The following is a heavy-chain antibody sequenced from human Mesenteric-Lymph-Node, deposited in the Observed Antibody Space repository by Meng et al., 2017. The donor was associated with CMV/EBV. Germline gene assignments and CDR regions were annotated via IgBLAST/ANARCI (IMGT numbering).Heavy chain of an antibody. D-gene: IGHD2-21*02. CDR2: IYYSGST. V-gene: IGHV4-31*01. CDR3: ARVGPGLVVTTYLFDS. J-gene: IGHJ4*02. Sequence: LRLSCTVPGCSISSGVYYWSWVRQHPGKGLEWVGYIYYSGSTYYNPSLKSLVTISVDSSDKQFSLRFSSVTAADTAVYYWARVGPGLVVTTYLFDSGGQGTLVTVSS. CDR1: GCSISSGVYY.